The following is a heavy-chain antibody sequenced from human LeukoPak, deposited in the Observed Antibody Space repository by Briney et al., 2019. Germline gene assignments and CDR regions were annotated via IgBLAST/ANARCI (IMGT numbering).Heavy chain of an antibody. CDR2: IYYSGST. V-gene: IGHV4-59*01. Sequence: SETLSLTCTVSGGSIRSYYWSWIRQPPGKGLEWIGYIYYSGSTNYNSSLKSRVIILVDTSKNQFSLKLSSVTAADTAVYYCARGTIFGVATNWFDPWGQGTLVTVSS. CDR3: ARGTIFGVATNWFDP. D-gene: IGHD3-3*01. J-gene: IGHJ5*02. CDR1: GGSIRSYY.